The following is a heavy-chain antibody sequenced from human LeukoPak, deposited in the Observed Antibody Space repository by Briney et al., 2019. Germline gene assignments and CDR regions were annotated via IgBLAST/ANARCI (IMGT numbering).Heavy chain of an antibody. J-gene: IGHJ4*02. V-gene: IGHV3-30*18. D-gene: IGHD5-24*01. CDR1: GFTFSSYG. CDR3: AKESGRDGYNFADY. Sequence: GGSLRLSCAASGFTFSSYGMHWVRQAPGKGLEWVAVISYDGSNKYYADSVKGRFTISKDNSKNTLYLQMNSLRAEDTAVYYCAKESGRDGYNFADYWGQGTLVTVSS. CDR2: ISYDGSNK.